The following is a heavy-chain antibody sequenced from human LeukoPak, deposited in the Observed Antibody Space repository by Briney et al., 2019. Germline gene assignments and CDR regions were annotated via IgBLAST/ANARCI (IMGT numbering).Heavy chain of an antibody. CDR2: ISSNGGST. D-gene: IGHD5-18*01. CDR3: AGTVDTAMVPMDV. V-gene: IGHV3-64*01. J-gene: IGHJ6*03. Sequence: PGGSLRLSCAASGFTFSSYAMRWVRQAPGKGLEYVSAISSNGGSTYYANSVKGRFTISRDNSKNTLYLQMGSLRAEDMAVYYCAGTVDTAMVPMDVWGKGTTVTVSS. CDR1: GFTFSSYA.